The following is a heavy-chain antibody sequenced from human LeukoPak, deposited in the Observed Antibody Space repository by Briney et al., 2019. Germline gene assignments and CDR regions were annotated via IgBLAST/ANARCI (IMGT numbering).Heavy chain of an antibody. CDR1: GGTFSSYA. CDR3: ARHLGYSSSSYGY. Sequence: SVKVSCKASGGTFSSYAISWVRQAPGHGLEWMGGIIPIFGTAKYAQKFQGRVTITTDESTSTAYMELSSLRSEDTSVYSCARHLGYSSSSYGYWGQGTLVTVSS. CDR2: IIPIFGTA. D-gene: IGHD6-13*01. J-gene: IGHJ4*02. V-gene: IGHV1-69*05.